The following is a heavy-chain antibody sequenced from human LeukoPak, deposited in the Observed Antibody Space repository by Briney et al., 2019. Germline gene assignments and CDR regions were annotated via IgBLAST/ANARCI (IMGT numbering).Heavy chain of an antibody. CDR1: GLTFSDHN. J-gene: IGHJ6*03. V-gene: IGHV3-72*01. Sequence: GGSLRLSCAASGLTFSDHNMDWVRQAPGKGLEWVGRTKNKVNSYTTEYAASVKGRFTISRDDSEKSVYLQVNSLKTEDTAVYYCASSIAARLGIYYMDVWGKGTTVTVSS. CDR3: ASSIAARLGIYYMDV. D-gene: IGHD6-6*01. CDR2: TKNKVNSYTT.